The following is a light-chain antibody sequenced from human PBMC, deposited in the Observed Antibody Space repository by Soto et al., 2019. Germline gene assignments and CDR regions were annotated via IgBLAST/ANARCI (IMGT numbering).Light chain of an antibody. J-gene: IGKJ4*01. CDR2: DAS. V-gene: IGKV1-9*01. CDR1: QGISSA. CDR3: QQSFRTPLT. Sequence: DIRMTQSPSSLSASVGDRVTITCRASQGISSALAWYQQKPGEAPKLLIYDASALPRGVPSRFSGSGSGTKFTLTISSLQPEDFATYYCQQSFRTPLTFGGGTKVDIK.